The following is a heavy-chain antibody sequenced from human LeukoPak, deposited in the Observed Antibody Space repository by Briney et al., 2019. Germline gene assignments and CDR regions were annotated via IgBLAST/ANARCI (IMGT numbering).Heavy chain of an antibody. D-gene: IGHD5-12*01. V-gene: IGHV1-2*02. CDR2: INPDSGGT. J-gene: IGHJ4*02. Sequence: ASVKVSCKASGYTFTGYYIHWVRQAPGQGLEWMGWINPDSGGTNYAQKFQGRVAMTRDTSISTAYMELSRLRSDDTAVYYCARDLVFGYSGYTLIYWGQGTLVTVSS. CDR3: ARDLVFGYSGYTLIY. CDR1: GYTFTGYY.